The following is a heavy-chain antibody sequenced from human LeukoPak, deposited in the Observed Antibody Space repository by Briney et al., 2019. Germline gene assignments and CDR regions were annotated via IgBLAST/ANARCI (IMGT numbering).Heavy chain of an antibody. D-gene: IGHD6-19*01. J-gene: IGHJ4*02. V-gene: IGHV3-7*04. CDR2: IKQDGSEK. CDR1: GFTFSSYA. Sequence: PGGSLRLSCAASGFTFSSYAMSWVRQAPGKGLEWVANIKQDGSEKYYVDSVRGRFTISRDNAKNSLYLQMNSLRAEDTAVYYCARGGIGSSGPVDYWGQGTLVTVSS. CDR3: ARGGIGSSGPVDY.